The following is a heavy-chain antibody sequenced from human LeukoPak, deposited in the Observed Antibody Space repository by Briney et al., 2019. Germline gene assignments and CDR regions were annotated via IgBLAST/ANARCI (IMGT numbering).Heavy chain of an antibody. Sequence: GGSLRLSCAASGFTFSGSAMHWVRQASGKGLEWVGRIRSKANSYATAYAASVKGRFTVSRDDSKNTAYLQMNSLKTEDTAVYYCTRPMSGDYYDSSGYALGYWGQGTLVTVSS. J-gene: IGHJ4*02. D-gene: IGHD3-22*01. CDR1: GFTFSGSA. CDR3: TRPMSGDYYDSSGYALGY. CDR2: IRSKANSYAT. V-gene: IGHV3-73*01.